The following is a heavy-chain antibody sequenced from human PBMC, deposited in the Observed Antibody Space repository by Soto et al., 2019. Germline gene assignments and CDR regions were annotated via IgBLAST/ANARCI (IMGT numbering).Heavy chain of an antibody. J-gene: IGHJ6*03. D-gene: IGHD6-6*01. Sequence: ASVKVSCKASGYTFTNYGITWVRQAPGQGLEWMGWISAYNGDTHYTQRLQGRVTMTTDTSTSTAYMELRGLRSDDTAVYYCARVRRLVGYFYYYMDVWGKGTTVTVSS. CDR1: GYTFTNYG. CDR2: ISAYNGDT. CDR3: ARVRRLVGYFYYYMDV. V-gene: IGHV1-18*01.